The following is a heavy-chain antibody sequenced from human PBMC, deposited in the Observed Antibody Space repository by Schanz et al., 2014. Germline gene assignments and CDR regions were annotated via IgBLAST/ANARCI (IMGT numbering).Heavy chain of an antibody. CDR3: AKQIHYDILTVTRN. CDR2: ISYDGRNK. Sequence: GQLAESGGGLVQPGGSLRLSCAVSGFTFSTYAMSWVRQAPGKGLEWVAVISYDGRNKYYADSVKGRFTISRDNSKNTLYLQMNSLRAEDTAVYYCAKQIHYDILTVTRNWGQGTLVTVSS. V-gene: IGHV3-30-3*01. CDR1: GFTFSTYA. D-gene: IGHD3-9*01. J-gene: IGHJ4*02.